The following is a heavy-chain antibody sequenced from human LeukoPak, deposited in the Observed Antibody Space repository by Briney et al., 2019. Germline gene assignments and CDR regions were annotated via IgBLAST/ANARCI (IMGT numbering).Heavy chain of an antibody. CDR1: GGTFTSYA. CDR3: ARGRIVGGGHSRPLDY. J-gene: IGHJ4*02. D-gene: IGHD4-23*01. V-gene: IGHV1-69*13. CDR2: IIPIFGTA. Sequence: SVKVSCKASGGTFTSYAISWVRQAPGQGLEWMGGIIPIFGTANYAQKIQGRVTITADESTSTAYMELSSLRSEDTAVYYCARGRIVGGGHSRPLDYWGQGTLVTVSS.